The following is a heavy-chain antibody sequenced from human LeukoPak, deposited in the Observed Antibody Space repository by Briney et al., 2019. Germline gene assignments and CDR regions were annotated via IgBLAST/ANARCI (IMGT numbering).Heavy chain of an antibody. D-gene: IGHD6-6*01. CDR3: ARSGSIGDRPNWFDP. Sequence: PSETLSLTCTVSGGSINSNNLYWGWIRQPPGKGLDWIGTINHSGSTYYNPTLKSRVTVTVDTSKNQFSLKLSSVAAAGTAVYYCARSGSIGDRPNWFDPWGQGSLATVSS. J-gene: IGHJ5*02. CDR2: INHSGST. CDR1: GGSINSNNLY. V-gene: IGHV4-39*01.